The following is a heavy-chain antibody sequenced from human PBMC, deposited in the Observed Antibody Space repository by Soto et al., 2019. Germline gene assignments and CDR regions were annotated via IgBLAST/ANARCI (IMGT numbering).Heavy chain of an antibody. CDR1: GFTFSSYA. CDR2: ISGSGGST. CDR3: AKVVGYSSSWYPINYYGMDV. Sequence: GGSLRLSCAASGFTFSSYAMSWVRQAPGKGLEWVSAISGSGGSTYYADSVKGRFTISRDNSKNTLYLQMNSLRAEDTAVYYCAKVVGYSSSWYPINYYGMDVWGQGTTVTVS. D-gene: IGHD6-13*01. J-gene: IGHJ6*02. V-gene: IGHV3-23*01.